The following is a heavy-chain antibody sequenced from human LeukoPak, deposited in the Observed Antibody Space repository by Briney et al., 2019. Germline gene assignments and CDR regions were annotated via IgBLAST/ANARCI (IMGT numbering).Heavy chain of an antibody. CDR3: AKALWPPGGNARSYYYGMDV. CDR1: GFTFDDYA. V-gene: IGHV3-9*01. Sequence: PGRSLRLSCAASGFTFDDYAMHWVRQAPGKGLEWVSGISWNSGSIGYADSVKGRFTISRDNAKNSLYLQMNSLRAEDTALYYCAKALWPPGGNARSYYYGMDVWGQGTTVTVSS. J-gene: IGHJ6*02. CDR2: ISWNSGSI. D-gene: IGHD4-23*01.